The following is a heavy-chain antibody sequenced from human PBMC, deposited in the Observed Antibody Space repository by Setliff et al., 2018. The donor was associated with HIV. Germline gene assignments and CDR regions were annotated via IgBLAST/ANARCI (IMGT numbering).Heavy chain of an antibody. Sequence: KPSETLSLTCSVSGVSVSSGGYYWSWIRQHPGKGLEWIGYVYYTGTAYFNPSLKSRITISVDTSKNQFSLKLGFVTAADTAVYYCARGESTTWDLAEYFQHWGHGTLVTV. CDR2: VYYTGTA. D-gene: IGHD1-1*01. J-gene: IGHJ1*01. CDR3: ARGESTTWDLAEYFQH. CDR1: GVSVSSGGYY. V-gene: IGHV4-31*03.